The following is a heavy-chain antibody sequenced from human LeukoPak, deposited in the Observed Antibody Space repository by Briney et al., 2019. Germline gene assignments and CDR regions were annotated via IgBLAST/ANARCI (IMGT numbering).Heavy chain of an antibody. V-gene: IGHV3-53*01. J-gene: IGHJ5*02. CDR1: GFTVSSND. Sequence: PGGSLRLSCEASGFTVSSNDMSWVRQAPGKGLEWVSLIYSGGSTDYADSVKGRFTISRDNSKNTLYLQMNSLRAEDTAVYYRARGPRGFDPWGQGTLVTVSS. CDR3: ARGPRGFDP. CDR2: IYSGGST.